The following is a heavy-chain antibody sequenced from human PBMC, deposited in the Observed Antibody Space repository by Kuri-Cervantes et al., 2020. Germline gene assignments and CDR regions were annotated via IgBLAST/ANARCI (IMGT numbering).Heavy chain of an antibody. J-gene: IGHJ4*02. V-gene: IGHV2-5*05. Sequence: SGPTLVKPTQTLTLTCTFSGFSLSTSGVSVGWIRQPPGKVLEWLALIYWDDDKRYGPSLKSRFTIAKDTSKNQVVLTMTNMDPVDTATYYCAHRYYDSSGYSFDYWGQGTLVTVSS. CDR3: AHRYYDSSGYSFDY. D-gene: IGHD3-22*01. CDR2: IYWDDDK. CDR1: GFSLSTSGVS.